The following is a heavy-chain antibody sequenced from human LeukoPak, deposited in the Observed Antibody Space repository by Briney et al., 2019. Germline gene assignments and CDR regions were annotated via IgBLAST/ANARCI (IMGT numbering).Heavy chain of an antibody. D-gene: IGHD4-17*01. CDR2: IIPIFGTA. CDR3: ARYRDPTGPTAFDY. Sequence: GASVKVSCKVSGGTFSSYAISWVRQAPGQGLEWMGGIIPIFGTANYAQKFQGRVTITADESTSTAYMELSSLRSEDTAVYYCARYRDPTGPTAFDYWGQGTLVTVSS. CDR1: GGTFSSYA. V-gene: IGHV1-69*13. J-gene: IGHJ4*02.